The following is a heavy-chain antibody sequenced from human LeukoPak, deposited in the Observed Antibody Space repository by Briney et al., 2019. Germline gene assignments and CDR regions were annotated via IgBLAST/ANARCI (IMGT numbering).Heavy chain of an antibody. CDR1: GFTFTAHS. D-gene: IGHD3-22*01. J-gene: IGHJ4*02. CDR2: ISSDSTYK. V-gene: IGHV3-21*01. Sequence: GGSLRLSCAISGFTFTAHSMNWVRQAPGKGLGWVSFISSDSTYKYYGDSVKGRFTISRDNANVYLQMNSLRAEDTATYHCAREYDSKGRFDNWGQGTLVTVSS. CDR3: AREYDSKGRFDN.